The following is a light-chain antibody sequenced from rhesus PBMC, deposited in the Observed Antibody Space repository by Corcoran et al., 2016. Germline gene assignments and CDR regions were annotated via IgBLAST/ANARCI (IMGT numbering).Light chain of an antibody. J-gene: IGKJ4*01. V-gene: IGKV1S9*01. CDR1: QSLSNY. CDR2: RAS. CDR3: QQGYSYPLT. Sequence: DIQMTQSPSSLSASVGDRVTITCQASQSLSNYLNWYQQKLGKIPKFLFYRASSLQSEIPSRFSGGDAGTDFTLTISSLQPEDFATYFCQQGYSYPLTFGGGTKVELK.